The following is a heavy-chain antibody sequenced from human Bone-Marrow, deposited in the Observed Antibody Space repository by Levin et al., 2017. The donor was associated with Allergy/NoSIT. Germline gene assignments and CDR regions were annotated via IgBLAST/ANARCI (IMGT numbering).Heavy chain of an antibody. V-gene: IGHV3-30-3*01. Sequence: GGSLRLSCAASGFTFSSYAMHWVRQAPGKGLEWVAVISYDGSNKYYADSVKGRFTISRDNSKNTLYLQMNSLRAEDTAVYYCVMDHTDYGDYAHAFDIWGQGTMVTVSS. CDR3: VMDHTDYGDYAHAFDI. J-gene: IGHJ3*02. D-gene: IGHD4-17*01. CDR1: GFTFSSYA. CDR2: ISYDGSNK.